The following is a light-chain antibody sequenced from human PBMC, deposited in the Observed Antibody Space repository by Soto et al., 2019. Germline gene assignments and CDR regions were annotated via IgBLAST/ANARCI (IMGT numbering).Light chain of an antibody. J-gene: IGKJ4*01. CDR2: GAS. CDR1: QAISGT. Sequence: EIVLTQSPATLSVSPGGRATLSCRASQAISGTLAWYQQKPGQAPRLLIHGASTRATGIPARFSGSGSGTEFTLTISSLQSEDFAVYYCQQYNNWPLTFGGGTKVDIK. CDR3: QQYNNWPLT. V-gene: IGKV3-15*01.